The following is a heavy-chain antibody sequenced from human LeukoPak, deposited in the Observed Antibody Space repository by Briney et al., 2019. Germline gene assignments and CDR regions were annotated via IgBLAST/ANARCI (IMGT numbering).Heavy chain of an antibody. D-gene: IGHD2-15*01. V-gene: IGHV1-69*04. CDR1: GGTFSSYA. Sequence: SVKVSCKASGGTFSSYAISWVRQAPGQGLEWMGRIIPILGIANYAQQFQGRVTITTDKSTSTAYMELSSLRSEDTAVYYCARFGWELPHYWGQGTLVTVSS. CDR2: IIPILGIA. J-gene: IGHJ4*02. CDR3: ARFGWELPHY.